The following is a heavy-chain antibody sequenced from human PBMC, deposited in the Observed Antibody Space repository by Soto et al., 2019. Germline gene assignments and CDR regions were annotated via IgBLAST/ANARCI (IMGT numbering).Heavy chain of an antibody. V-gene: IGHV4-59*01. CDR3: ARDRDGYNYFDY. Sequence: PSETLSLTCTVSGGSITSYYWNWIRQPPGKGLEWIGYIYYSGSTNYNPSLKSRVSLSVDTSKNQFSLKVYSVTAADTAVYYCARDRDGYNYFDYWGQGTLVTAPQ. CDR2: IYYSGST. CDR1: GGSITSYY. J-gene: IGHJ4*02. D-gene: IGHD5-12*01.